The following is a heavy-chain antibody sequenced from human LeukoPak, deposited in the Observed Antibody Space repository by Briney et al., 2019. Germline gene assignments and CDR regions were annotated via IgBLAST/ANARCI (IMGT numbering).Heavy chain of an antibody. D-gene: IGHD5-18*01. CDR2: INTNSGGT. J-gene: IGHJ5*02. CDR1: GYTFTGYN. CDR3: ARADGYSYVYGGNNWFDP. V-gene: IGHV1-2*02. Sequence: AAVNVCCKGSGYTFTGYNYSMERHGPGPGLEWVGWINTNSGGTNYAQKFQGRVTMTRDTSISTAYMELSRLRSDDTAVYYCARADGYSYVYGGNNWFDPWGQGTLVTVSS.